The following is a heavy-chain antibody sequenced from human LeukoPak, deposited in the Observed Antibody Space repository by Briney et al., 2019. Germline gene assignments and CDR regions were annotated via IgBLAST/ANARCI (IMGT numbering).Heavy chain of an antibody. CDR1: GYTFTSFA. CDR2: ISGYNGNT. J-gene: IGHJ5*02. Sequence: GASVKVSCKASGYTFTSFAIGWVRQAPGQGLEWMGWISGYNGNTNYAQKLQGRATMTTDTSTSTAYMELRSLRSDDTAVYYCARVRLYQNWFDPWGQGTLVIVSS. CDR3: ARVRLYQNWFDP. D-gene: IGHD2-2*01. V-gene: IGHV1-18*01.